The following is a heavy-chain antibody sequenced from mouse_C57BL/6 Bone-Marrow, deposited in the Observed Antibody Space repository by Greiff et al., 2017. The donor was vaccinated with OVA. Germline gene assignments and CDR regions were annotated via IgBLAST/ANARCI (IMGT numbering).Heavy chain of an antibody. D-gene: IGHD2-3*01. CDR3: ARCDGYSLFAY. J-gene: IGHJ3*01. V-gene: IGHV1-64*01. Sequence: VQLQQPGAELVKPGASVKLSCKASGYTFTSYWMHWVKQRPGQGLEWIGLIHPNSGSTNYNEKFKSKATLTVDKSSSTAYMQLSSLTSEDSAVYYCARCDGYSLFAYWGQGTLVTVSA. CDR2: IHPNSGST. CDR1: GYTFTSYW.